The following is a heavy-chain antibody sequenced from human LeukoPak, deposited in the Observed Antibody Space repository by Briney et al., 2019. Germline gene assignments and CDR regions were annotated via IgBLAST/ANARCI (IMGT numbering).Heavy chain of an antibody. V-gene: IGHV4-61*02. CDR1: GGSISSGSYY. Sequence: SQTLSLTCTVSGGSISSGSYYWSWIRQPAGKGLEWIGRIYTSGSTNYNPSLKSRVTISVATSKNQCSLKLSSVTAADTAVYYCARAESRRYYYGMDVWGQGTTVTVSS. J-gene: IGHJ6*02. CDR2: IYTSGST. CDR3: ARAESRRYYYGMDV.